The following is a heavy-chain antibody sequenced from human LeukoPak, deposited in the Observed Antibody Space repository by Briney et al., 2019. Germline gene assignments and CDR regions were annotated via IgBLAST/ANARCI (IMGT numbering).Heavy chain of an antibody. CDR2: ISSSSTYI. D-gene: IGHD3-16*01. Sequence: GGSLRLSCAASGFTFSGYSMNWVRQAPAKGLEWVSSISSSSTYIYYADSVKGRFTISRDNSRNTLFLQMNSLKADDTAVYYCAKGGGGVLASWGQGTLVTVSS. V-gene: IGHV3-21*04. J-gene: IGHJ4*02. CDR3: AKGGGGVLAS. CDR1: GFTFSGYS.